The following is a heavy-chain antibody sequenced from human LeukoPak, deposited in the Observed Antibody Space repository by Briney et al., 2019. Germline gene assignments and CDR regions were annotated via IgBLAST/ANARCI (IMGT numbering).Heavy chain of an antibody. V-gene: IGHV3-30*02. CDR3: ARTVSSSWGFFDS. D-gene: IGHD6-6*01. CDR2: VRDDGSTK. J-gene: IGHJ4*02. Sequence: PGGSLRLSCAASGFTFRTYGMHWVRQAPGRGLEWGAFVRDDGSTKYYADPVKGRFTISRDNSKSTLYLQMNSLRAEDTAVYFCARTVSSSWGFFDSWGQGTLVTVSS. CDR1: GFTFRTYG.